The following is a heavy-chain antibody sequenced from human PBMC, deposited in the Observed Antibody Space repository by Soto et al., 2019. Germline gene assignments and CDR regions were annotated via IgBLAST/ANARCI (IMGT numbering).Heavy chain of an antibody. CDR1: GFTFSSYS. V-gene: IGHV3-21*01. Sequence: LGGSLRLSCAASGFTFSSYSMNWVRQAPGKGLEWVSSISSSSSYIYYADSVKGRFTISRDNAKNSLYLQMNSLRAEDTAVYYCARAPEIGDYYDSIGYYFDYWGQGTLVTVSS. CDR2: ISSSSSYI. CDR3: ARAPEIGDYYDSIGYYFDY. D-gene: IGHD3-22*01. J-gene: IGHJ4*02.